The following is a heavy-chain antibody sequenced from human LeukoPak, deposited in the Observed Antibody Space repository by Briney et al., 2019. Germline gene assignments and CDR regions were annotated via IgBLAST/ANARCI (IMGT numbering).Heavy chain of an antibody. V-gene: IGHV3-23*01. CDR3: AKEGSDFWSGCYIEPARNWFDP. J-gene: IGHJ5*02. CDR2: ISGSGGST. CDR1: GFTFSSYA. D-gene: IGHD3-3*01. Sequence: GGSLRLSCAASGFTFSSYAMSWVRQAPGKGLEWVSAISGSGGSTYYADSVKGRFTISRDNSKNTLYLQMNSLRAEDTAVYYCAKEGSDFWSGCYIEPARNWFDPWGQGTLVTVSS.